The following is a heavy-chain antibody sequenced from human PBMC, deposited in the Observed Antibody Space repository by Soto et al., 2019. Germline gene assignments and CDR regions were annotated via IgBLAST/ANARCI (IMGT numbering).Heavy chain of an antibody. V-gene: IGHV4-30-2*01. CDR2: IYHSGST. J-gene: IGHJ4*02. CDR3: ARGGITGTTTYFDY. CDR1: GGSISSGGYS. Sequence: SETLSLTCAVSGGSISSGGYSWSWIRQPPGKGLEWIGYIYHSGSTYYNPSLKSRVTISVDRSKNQFSLKLSSVTAADTAVYYCARGGITGTTTYFDYWGQGTLVTVSS. D-gene: IGHD1-7*01.